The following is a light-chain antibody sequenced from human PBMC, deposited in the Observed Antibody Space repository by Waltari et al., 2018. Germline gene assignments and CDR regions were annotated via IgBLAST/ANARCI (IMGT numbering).Light chain of an antibody. CDR1: ALSKKY. CDR3: YSTDFSGHDRV. CDR2: EDI. Sequence: SYELTQPPSVSVSPGKTARITCSGDALSKKYAYWYQQKAGPAPVLVIYEDIKRPTGLPDGFSGSSTGTTATLTISGAHVDDEADYYCYSTDFSGHDRVFGGGTKLTIL. J-gene: IGLJ3*02. V-gene: IGLV3-10*01.